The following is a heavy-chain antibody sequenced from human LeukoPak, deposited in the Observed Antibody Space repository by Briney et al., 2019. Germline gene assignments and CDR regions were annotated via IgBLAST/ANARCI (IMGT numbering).Heavy chain of an antibody. J-gene: IGHJ4*02. Sequence: GGSLRLSCAASGFTFSSYAMSRVRQAPGKGLEWVSAISGSGGSTYYADSVKGRFTISRDNSKNTLYLQMNSLRAEDTAVYYCAKDLVHADIVVVPAASPLDYWGQGTLVTVSS. D-gene: IGHD2-2*01. V-gene: IGHV3-23*01. CDR3: AKDLVHADIVVVPAASPLDY. CDR1: GFTFSSYA. CDR2: ISGSGGST.